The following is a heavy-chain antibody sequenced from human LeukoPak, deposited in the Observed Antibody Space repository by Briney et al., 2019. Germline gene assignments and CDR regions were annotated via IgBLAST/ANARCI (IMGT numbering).Heavy chain of an antibody. CDR2: IYTSGGT. J-gene: IGHJ4*02. V-gene: IGHV4-4*07. Sequence: SSETLSLTCTVSGGSISSYYWSWIRQPAGKGLEWIGRIYTSGGTNYNASLKSRVSMSVDTSKNQFSLKLSSVTAADTAVFYCARENSGSYREFDYWGQGTLVTVSS. CDR3: ARENSGSYREFDY. CDR1: GGSISSYY. D-gene: IGHD1-26*01.